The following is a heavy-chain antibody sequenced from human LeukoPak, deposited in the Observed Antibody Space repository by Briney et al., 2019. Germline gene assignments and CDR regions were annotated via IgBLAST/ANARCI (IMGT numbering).Heavy chain of an antibody. V-gene: IGHV3-33*01. J-gene: IGHJ4*02. Sequence: GGSLRLSCAASGFTFSSYDMHWVRQAPGKGLEWVAFIWSDGSNKYYADSVKGRFTISRDNSKNTLFLQMNSLRAEDTAVYYCARGVYDSSGPHFDYWGQGTLVTVSS. CDR1: GFTFSSYD. D-gene: IGHD3-22*01. CDR2: IWSDGSNK. CDR3: ARGVYDSSGPHFDY.